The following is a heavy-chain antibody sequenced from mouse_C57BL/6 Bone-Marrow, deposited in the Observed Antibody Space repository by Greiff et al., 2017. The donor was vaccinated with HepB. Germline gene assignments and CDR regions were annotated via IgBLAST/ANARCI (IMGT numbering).Heavy chain of an antibody. CDR3: ARRWDYGSLDY. CDR2: ISNGGGST. CDR1: GFTFSDYY. J-gene: IGHJ2*01. V-gene: IGHV5-12*01. Sequence: EVKLMESGGGLVQPGGSLKLSCAASGFTFSDYYMYWVRQTPEKRLEWVAYISNGGGSTYYPDTVKGRFTISRDNAKNTLYLQMSRLKSEDTAMYYCARRWDYGSLDYWGQGTTLTVSS. D-gene: IGHD1-1*01.